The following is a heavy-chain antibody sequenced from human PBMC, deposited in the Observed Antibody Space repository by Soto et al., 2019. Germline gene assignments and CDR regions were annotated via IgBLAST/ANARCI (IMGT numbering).Heavy chain of an antibody. V-gene: IGHV3-30-3*01. CDR3: ARPVWMRCISTSCSPYYYYGMDV. CDR1: GFTFSSYA. CDR2: ISYDGSNK. D-gene: IGHD2-2*01. J-gene: IGHJ6*02. Sequence: PGGSLRLSCAASGFTFSSYAMHWVRQAPGKGLEWVAVISYDGSNKYYADSVKGRFTISRDNSKNTLYLQMNSLRAEDTAVYYCARPVWMRCISTSCSPYYYYGMDVWGQGTTVTVSS.